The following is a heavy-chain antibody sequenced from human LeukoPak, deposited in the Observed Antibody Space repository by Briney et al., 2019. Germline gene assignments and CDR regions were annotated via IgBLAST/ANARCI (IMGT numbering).Heavy chain of an antibody. Sequence: GASVKVSCKTSRYTFTAYYMHWVRQAPGQGLEWMGWISPNSGATNYAQKFQGRVTMTRDTSISTAYMELSRLRSDDTAVYYCARDHNRAYYYDSSGYYLDWFDPWGQGTLVTVSS. CDR3: ARDHNRAYYYDSSGYYLDWFDP. CDR2: ISPNSGAT. V-gene: IGHV1-2*02. J-gene: IGHJ5*02. D-gene: IGHD3-22*01. CDR1: RYTFTAYY.